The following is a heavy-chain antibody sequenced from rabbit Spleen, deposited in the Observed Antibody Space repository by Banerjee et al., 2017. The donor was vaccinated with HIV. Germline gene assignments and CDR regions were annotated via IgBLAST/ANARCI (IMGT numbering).Heavy chain of an antibody. CDR3: ARDSGTNFSSYGMDL. CDR1: GFSFSYSDY. CDR2: IGAGSSGST. V-gene: IGHV1S40*01. J-gene: IGHJ6*01. Sequence: QSLEESGGDLVKPGASLTLTCTASGFSFSYSDYMCWVRQPPGKGPEWIACIGAGSSGSTYYASWAKGRFTISKTSSTTVTLQMTSLTAADTATYFCARDSGTNFSSYGMDLWGPGTLVTVS.